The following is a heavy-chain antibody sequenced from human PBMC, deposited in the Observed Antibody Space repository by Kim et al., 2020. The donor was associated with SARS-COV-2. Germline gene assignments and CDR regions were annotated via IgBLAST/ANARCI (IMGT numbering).Heavy chain of an antibody. Sequence: GGSLRLSCAASGFTFSDYYMSWIRQAPGKGLEWVSYISSSSSYTNYADSVKGRFTISRDNAKNSLYLQMNSLRAEDTAVYYCARDPSIYDSSGYYYYYGMGVGGQGTTVTVS. CDR1: GFTFSDYY. V-gene: IGHV3-11*06. J-gene: IGHJ6*02. CDR3: ARDPSIYDSSGYYYYYGMGV. D-gene: IGHD3-22*01. CDR2: ISSSSSYT.